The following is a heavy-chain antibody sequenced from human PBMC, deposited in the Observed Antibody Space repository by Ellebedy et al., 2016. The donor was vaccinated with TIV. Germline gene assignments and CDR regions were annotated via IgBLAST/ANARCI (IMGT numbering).Heavy chain of an antibody. CDR1: GGSISSYY. V-gene: IGHV4-59*01. CDR2: IYYSGST. CDR3: ASRAIFGMGIDAFDI. Sequence: SETLSLXXTVPGGSISSYYRSWIWQPPGKGLEWIGYIYYSGSTNYNPSLKSRVTISVDTSKNQFSLKLSSVTAADTAVYYCASRAIFGMGIDAFDIWGQGTMVTVSS. J-gene: IGHJ3*02. D-gene: IGHD3-3*01.